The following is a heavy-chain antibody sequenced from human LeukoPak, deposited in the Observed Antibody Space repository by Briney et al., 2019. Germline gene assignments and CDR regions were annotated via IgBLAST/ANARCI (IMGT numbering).Heavy chain of an antibody. D-gene: IGHD3-9*01. CDR2: IVVGSGNT. J-gene: IGHJ5*02. CDR3: AADYEGLLTKFDP. Sequence: SVKVSCKASGFTFTSSAAQWVRQARGQRLEWIGWIVVGSGNTNYAQKFQERVTITRDMSTSTAYMELSSLRSEDTAVYYCAADYEGLLTKFDPWGQGTLVTVSS. V-gene: IGHV1-58*01. CDR1: GFTFTSSA.